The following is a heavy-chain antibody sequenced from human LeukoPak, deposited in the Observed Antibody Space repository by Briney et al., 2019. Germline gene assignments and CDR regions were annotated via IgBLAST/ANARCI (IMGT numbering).Heavy chain of an antibody. CDR3: TKSSGGVHYFYYMDV. V-gene: IGHV3-23*01. Sequence: GGSLRLSCAASGFSFSSYAMSWVRQAPGKGLEWVSSVSNSGESTDYADSVKGRFTISRDNPKNTLYVQMNSLRAEDTAVYYCTKSSGGVHYFYYMDVWGKGTTVTFSS. J-gene: IGHJ6*03. CDR1: GFSFSSYA. CDR2: VSNSGEST. D-gene: IGHD3-10*01.